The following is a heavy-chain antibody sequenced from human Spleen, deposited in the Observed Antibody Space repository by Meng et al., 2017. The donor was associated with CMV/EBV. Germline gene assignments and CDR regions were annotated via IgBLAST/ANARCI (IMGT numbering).Heavy chain of an antibody. D-gene: IGHD4-17*01. J-gene: IGHJ4*02. Sequence: SETLSLTCTVSGASINSSSFFWGWIRQPPGKGLDWIANIYYTGSSTYNPSLKSRVTISLDMSKNQFSLKLSSVTTADTAVYYCARHGRRGFGDYGYSFDQWGQGALVTVSS. CDR1: GASINSSSFF. CDR3: ARHGRRGFGDYGYSFDQ. CDR2: IYYTGSS. V-gene: IGHV4-39*01.